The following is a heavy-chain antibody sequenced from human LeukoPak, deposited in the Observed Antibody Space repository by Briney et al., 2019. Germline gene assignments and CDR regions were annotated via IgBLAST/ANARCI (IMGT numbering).Heavy chain of an antibody. D-gene: IGHD3-10*01. CDR2: INHSGST. J-gene: IGHJ3*02. V-gene: IGHV4-34*01. CDR1: GGSFSGYY. CDR3: ARGEGFGESDI. Sequence: SEALSLTCAVYGGSFSGYYWSWVREPPGKGLEWIGEINHSGSTNYNPSLKSRVTISGDTSKNQFSLKLSSVTAADTAVYYCARGEGFGESDIRGQGTMATVSS.